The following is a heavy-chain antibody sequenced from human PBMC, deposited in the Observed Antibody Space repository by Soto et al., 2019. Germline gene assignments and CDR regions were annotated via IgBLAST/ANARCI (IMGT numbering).Heavy chain of an antibody. J-gene: IGHJ4*02. V-gene: IGHV1-18*01. D-gene: IGHD4-17*01. CDR2: ISAYNGNT. CDR1: GYTYTSYG. Sequence: ASVKVSCTASGYTYTSYGISWVRQAPRQGLEWMGWISAYNGNTNYAQKLQGRVTMTTDTSTSTAYMELRSLRSDDTAVYYCARDLHGDPYYWGQGTLVTVSS. CDR3: ARDLHGDPYY.